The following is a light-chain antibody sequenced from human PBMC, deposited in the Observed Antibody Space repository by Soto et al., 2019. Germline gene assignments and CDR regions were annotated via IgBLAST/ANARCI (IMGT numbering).Light chain of an antibody. Sequence: EIVMTQSPATLSVSPGERATLSCRASQSVSNNLAWYQQKPGQAPRLLIYHASTGATGIPARFSGSGSGTELTLTTSSVQSEDFAAYYCQQYNEWPLTFGGGTKVEIK. V-gene: IGKV3-15*01. CDR3: QQYNEWPLT. CDR1: QSVSNN. CDR2: HAS. J-gene: IGKJ4*01.